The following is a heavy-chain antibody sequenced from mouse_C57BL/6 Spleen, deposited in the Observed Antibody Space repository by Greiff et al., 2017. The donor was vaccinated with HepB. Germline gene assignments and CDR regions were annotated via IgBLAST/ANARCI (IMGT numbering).Heavy chain of an antibody. Sequence: VQLQQSGPELVKPGASVKISCKASGYAFSSSWMNWVKQRPGKGLEWIGRIYPGDGDTNYNGKFKGKATLTADKSSSTAYMQLSSLTSEDSAVYFCAREGGRQLSICAYWGQGTLVTVSA. D-gene: IGHD3-2*02. V-gene: IGHV1-82*01. CDR3: AREGGRQLSICAY. CDR2: IYPGDGDT. CDR1: GYAFSSSW. J-gene: IGHJ3*01.